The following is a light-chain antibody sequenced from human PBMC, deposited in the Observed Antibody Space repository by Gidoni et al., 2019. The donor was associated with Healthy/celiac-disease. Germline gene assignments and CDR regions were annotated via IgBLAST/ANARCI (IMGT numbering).Light chain of an antibody. CDR2: AAS. CDR1: QGISNS. Sequence: DIQMTQSPSSLSASVGDRVTITCRASQGISNSLAWYQQKPGKAPKLLLYAASRLESGVPSRFSGSGSGTDYTLTISSLQPEDFATYYCQQYYSTPPSSTFGQGTKLEIK. J-gene: IGKJ2*01. CDR3: QQYYSTPPSST. V-gene: IGKV1-NL1*01.